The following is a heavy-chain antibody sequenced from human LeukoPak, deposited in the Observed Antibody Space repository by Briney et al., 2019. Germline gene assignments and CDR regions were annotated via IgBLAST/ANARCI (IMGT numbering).Heavy chain of an antibody. CDR2: ISSSSSYI. V-gene: IGHV3-21*01. CDR3: ARDRWFDP. J-gene: IGHJ5*02. CDR1: GFIFSSYS. Sequence: GGSLRPSCAASGFIFSSYSFSWVRQAPGKGLEWVSSISSSSSYIYYADSVKGRFTISRDNAKNSLYLQMNSLRAEDTAVYYCARDRWFDPWGQGTLVTVSS.